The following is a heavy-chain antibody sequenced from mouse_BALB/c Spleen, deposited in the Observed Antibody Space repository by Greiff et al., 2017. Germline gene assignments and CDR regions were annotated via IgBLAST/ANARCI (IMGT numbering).Heavy chain of an antibody. CDR1: GFTFSSYA. CDR3: ARGDDYDALAY. CDR2: ISSGGSYT. J-gene: IGHJ3*01. Sequence: DVMLVESGGGLVKPGGSLKLSCAASGFTFSSYAMSWVRQSPEKRLEWVAEISSGGSYTYYPDTVTGRFTISRDNAKNTLYLEMSSLRSEDTAMYYCARGDDYDALAYWGQGTLVTVSA. V-gene: IGHV5-9-4*01. D-gene: IGHD2-4*01.